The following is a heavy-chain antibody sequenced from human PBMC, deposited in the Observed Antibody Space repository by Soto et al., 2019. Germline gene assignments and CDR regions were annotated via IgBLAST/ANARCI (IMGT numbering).Heavy chain of an antibody. J-gene: IGHJ4*02. Sequence: QVQLVQSGAEVKRPGSSVKVSCKASGDTFNFYSINWVRQAPGLGLGWMGRVKPIVSMSNYAQKFQGRGTMTPGKSTNTTYMELSCLRSEDTAINYCASSYGSGYRAFDYWGQGALVTVSS. V-gene: IGHV1-69*02. CDR1: GDTFNFYS. D-gene: IGHD3-10*01. CDR2: VKPIVSMS. CDR3: ASSYGSGYRAFDY.